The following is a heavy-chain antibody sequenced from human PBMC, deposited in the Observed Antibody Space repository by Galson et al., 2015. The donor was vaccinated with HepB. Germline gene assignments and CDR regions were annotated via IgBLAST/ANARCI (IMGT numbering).Heavy chain of an antibody. CDR1: GGSFSGYY. CDR3: TSGGGYSGMDV. Sequence: ETLSLTCAVYGGSFSGYYWYWIRQPPGKGLECIGEINHSGSTNYNPSLKSRVTISVDTSKNQFSLKLSSVTAADTAVYYCTSGGGYSGMDVWGQGTTVTVSS. V-gene: IGHV4-34*01. J-gene: IGHJ6*02. CDR2: INHSGST. D-gene: IGHD3-16*01.